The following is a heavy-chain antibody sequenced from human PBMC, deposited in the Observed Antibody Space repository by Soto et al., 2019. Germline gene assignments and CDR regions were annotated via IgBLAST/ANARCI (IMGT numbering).Heavy chain of an antibody. J-gene: IGHJ3*02. V-gene: IGHV3-64*02. CDR1: GFTFSSYA. CDR3: ARGHAEGDAFDI. CDR2: ISSNGGST. Sequence: LRLSCAASGFTFSSYAMHWVRQAPGKGLEYVSAISSNGGSTYYADSVKGRFTISRDNSKNTLYLQMGSLRAEDMAVYYCARGHAEGDAFDIWGQGTMVTVS.